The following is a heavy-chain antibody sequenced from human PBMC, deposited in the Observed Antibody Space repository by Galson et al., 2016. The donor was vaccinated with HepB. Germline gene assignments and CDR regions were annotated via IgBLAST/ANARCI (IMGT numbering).Heavy chain of an antibody. CDR3: AKASGYCGGASCFGSYGLDF. D-gene: IGHD2-15*01. J-gene: IGHJ6*02. CDR1: GYINYD. V-gene: IGHV1-8*01. CDR2: THPSSGDS. Sequence: SVKVSCKAPGYINYDIVWVRQATGQGLEWMGWTHPSSGDSGYAQRFQGRITMTRDTSINTFYMEMSSLKFEDTAVYHCAKASGYCGGASCFGSYGLDFWGHGTPVTVSS.